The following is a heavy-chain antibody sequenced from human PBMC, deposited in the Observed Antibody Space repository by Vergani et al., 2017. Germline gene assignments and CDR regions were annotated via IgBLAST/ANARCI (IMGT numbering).Heavy chain of an antibody. CDR3: ARGILGVTTY. V-gene: IGHV4-31*03. J-gene: IGHJ4*02. Sequence: QVLLQESGPGLVRPSQTLSLTCTVSGGSISSGGYYWSWIRQHPGTGLEWIGYIYYSGSTYYNPSLKSRVTISVDTSKNQFSLKLSSVTAADTAVYYCARGILGVTTYWGQGTLVTVSS. CDR1: GGSISSGGYY. CDR2: IYYSGST. D-gene: IGHD1-26*01.